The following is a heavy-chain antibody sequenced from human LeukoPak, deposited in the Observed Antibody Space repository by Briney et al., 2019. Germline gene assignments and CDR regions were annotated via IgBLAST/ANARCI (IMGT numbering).Heavy chain of an antibody. CDR1: GGSISSGGYS. D-gene: IGHD3-10*01. V-gene: IGHV4-30-2*01. CDR2: IYHSGST. CDR3: ARGSRGGFDP. J-gene: IGHJ5*02. Sequence: SQTLSLTCAVSGGSISSGGYSWSWTRQPPGKGLEWIGYIYHSGSTYYNPSLKSRVTISVDRSKNQFSLKLSSVTAADTAVYYCARGSRGGFDPWGQGTLVTVSS.